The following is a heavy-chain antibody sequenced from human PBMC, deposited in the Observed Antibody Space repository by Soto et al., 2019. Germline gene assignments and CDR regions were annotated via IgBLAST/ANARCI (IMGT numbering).Heavy chain of an antibody. CDR2: IYPGDSDT. CDR1: GYSFTSYW. CDR3: ASGSSWFNYYYYGMDV. D-gene: IGHD6-13*01. V-gene: IGHV5-51*01. Sequence: GESLKISCKGSGYSFTSYWIGWVRQIPWKGLEWMGIIYPGDSDTGYSPSFQGQVTISADKSISTAYLQWSSLKASDTAMYYCASGSSWFNYYYYGMDVWGQGTTVTV. J-gene: IGHJ6*02.